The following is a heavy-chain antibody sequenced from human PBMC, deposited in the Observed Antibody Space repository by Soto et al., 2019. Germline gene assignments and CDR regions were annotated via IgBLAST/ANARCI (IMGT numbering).Heavy chain of an antibody. D-gene: IGHD1-7*01. CDR1: GGTFSSYA. CDR2: IIPIFGTA. V-gene: IGHV1-69*13. J-gene: IGHJ6*02. Sequence: SSVNVSCKASGGTFSSYAISWGRQAPGQGLEWMGGIIPIFGTANYAQKFQGRVTITADESTSTAYMELSSLRSEDTAVYYCARAITGTKASGFYYYGMDVWGQGTTVTVSS. CDR3: ARAITGTKASGFYYYGMDV.